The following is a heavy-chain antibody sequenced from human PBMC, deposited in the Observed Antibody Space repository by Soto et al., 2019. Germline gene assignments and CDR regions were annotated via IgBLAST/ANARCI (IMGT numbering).Heavy chain of an antibody. CDR1: GYTFTSYD. Sequence: ASVKVSCKASGYTFTSYDINWVRQATGQGLEWMGWMNPNSGNTGYAQKFQGRVTMTRNTSISTAYMELSSLRSEDTAVYYCARPRKFHYYYYMDVWGKGTTVTVSS. CDR2: MNPNSGNT. CDR3: ARPRKFHYYYYMDV. J-gene: IGHJ6*03. V-gene: IGHV1-8*01.